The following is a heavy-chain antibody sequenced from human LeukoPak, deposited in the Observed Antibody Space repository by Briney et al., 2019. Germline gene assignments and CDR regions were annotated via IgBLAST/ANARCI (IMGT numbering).Heavy chain of an antibody. CDR3: ARGIATVTTEGDAFDI. V-gene: IGHV3-48*03. D-gene: IGHD4-17*01. CDR2: ISSSGSTI. CDR1: GFTFSSYE. Sequence: GGSLRLSCAASGFTFSSYEMNWVRQAPGKGLEWVSYISSSGSTIYYADSVKGRFTISRDNAKNSPYLQMNSLRAEDTAVYYCARGIATVTTEGDAFDIWGQGTMVTVSS. J-gene: IGHJ3*02.